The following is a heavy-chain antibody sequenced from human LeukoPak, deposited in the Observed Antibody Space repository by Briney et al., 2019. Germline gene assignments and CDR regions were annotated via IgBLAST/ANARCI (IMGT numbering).Heavy chain of an antibody. CDR2: IYYSGST. D-gene: IGHD3-16*02. CDR3: ARQGDYRYPFHS. V-gene: IGHV4-59*08. CDR1: GGSISSYY. Sequence: PSETLSLTCTVSGGSISSYYWSWIRQPPGKGLEWIGYIYYSGSTNYNPSLKGRVTISVDTSKSQFSLKLTSVTAADTAVYYCARQGDYRYPFHSWGQGTLVTVAS. J-gene: IGHJ4*02.